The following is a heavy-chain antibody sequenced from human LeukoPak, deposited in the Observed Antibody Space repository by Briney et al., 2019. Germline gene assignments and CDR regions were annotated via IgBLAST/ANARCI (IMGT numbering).Heavy chain of an antibody. D-gene: IGHD1-26*01. CDR1: GGSISDYY. V-gene: IGHV4-4*07. CDR3: ARTSGSYFDY. CDR2: FYISGST. Sequence: SETLSLTCTVSGGSISDYYWSWIRQPAGKGLEWIGRFYISGSTKYNPSLKSRVTMSVDTSKNQFSLKLTSVTAADTAVYYCARTSGSYFDYWGQGTLVTVSS. J-gene: IGHJ4*02.